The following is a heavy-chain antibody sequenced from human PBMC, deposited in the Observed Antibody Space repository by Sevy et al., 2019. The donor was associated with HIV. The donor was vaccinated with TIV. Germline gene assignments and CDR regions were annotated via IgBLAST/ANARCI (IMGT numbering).Heavy chain of an antibody. CDR3: AREYGSGGLAAFDI. V-gene: IGHV1-2*02. Sequence: ASVKVSCKASGYTFTGYYMHWVRQAPGQGLEWMGWINPNSGGTNYAQKFQGRVTMTRDTSISTAYMELSRLRSDDTDVYYCAREYGSGGLAAFDIWGQGTMVTVSS. J-gene: IGHJ3*02. D-gene: IGHD3-10*01. CDR1: GYTFTGYY. CDR2: INPNSGGT.